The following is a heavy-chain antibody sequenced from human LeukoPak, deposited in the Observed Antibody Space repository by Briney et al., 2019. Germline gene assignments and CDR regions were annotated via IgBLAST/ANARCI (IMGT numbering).Heavy chain of an antibody. CDR3: ARRLSGSGSYYSWFDP. CDR2: IIPIFGTA. V-gene: IGHV1-69*06. J-gene: IGHJ5*02. CDR1: GGTFISYA. Sequence: GASVKVSCKASGGTFISYAISWVRQAPGQGLEWMGGIIPIFGTANYAQKFQGRVTITADKSTSTAYMELSSLRSEDTAVYYCARRLSGSGSYYSWFDPWGQGTLVTVSS. D-gene: IGHD3-10*01.